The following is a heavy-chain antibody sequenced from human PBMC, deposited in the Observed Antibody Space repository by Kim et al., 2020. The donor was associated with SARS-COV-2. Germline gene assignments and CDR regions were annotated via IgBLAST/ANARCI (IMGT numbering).Heavy chain of an antibody. CDR3: AIIAVAGKRSDY. D-gene: IGHD6-19*01. J-gene: IGHJ4*02. Sequence: YYADSGKGRLTISRAKSKNTLYLQMNSLRAEDTAVYYCAIIAVAGKRSDYWGQGTLVTVSS. V-gene: IGHV3-23*01.